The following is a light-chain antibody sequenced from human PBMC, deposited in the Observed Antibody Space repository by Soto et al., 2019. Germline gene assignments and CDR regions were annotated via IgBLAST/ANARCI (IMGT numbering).Light chain of an antibody. CDR1: SSNIGAGYD. J-gene: IGLJ2*01. CDR3: QSYDSSLSGSEV. Sequence: QSVLTQPPSVSGAPGQRVTISCTGSSSNIGAGYDVHWYEQLPGTAPKLLIYGNSNRPSGVPDRFSGYKSGTSASLAITGLQAEDEADYYCQSYDSSLSGSEVFGGGTKLTVL. V-gene: IGLV1-40*01. CDR2: GNS.